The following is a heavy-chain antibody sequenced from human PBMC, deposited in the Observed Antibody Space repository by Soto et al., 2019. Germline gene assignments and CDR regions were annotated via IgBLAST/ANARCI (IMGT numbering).Heavy chain of an antibody. Sequence: GGSLRLSCAASGFTFSSYWMSWVRQAPGKGLEWVANIKQDGSEKYYVDSVKGRFTISRDNAKNSLYLQMNSLRAEDTAVYYCARGYSSSWYSGQEPFDYWGQGTLVTVSS. V-gene: IGHV3-7*04. J-gene: IGHJ4*02. CDR3: ARGYSSSWYSGQEPFDY. CDR2: IKQDGSEK. D-gene: IGHD6-13*01. CDR1: GFTFSSYW.